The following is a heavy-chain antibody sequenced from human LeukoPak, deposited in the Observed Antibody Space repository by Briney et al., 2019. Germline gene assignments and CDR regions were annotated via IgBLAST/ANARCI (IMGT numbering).Heavy chain of an antibody. CDR1: GGSISSSSYY. Sequence: PSETLSLTCTVSGGSISSSSYYWGWIRQPPGKRLEWIGSIYYSGSTYYNPSLKSRVTISVDTSKNQFSLKLSSVTAADTAVYYCAREKSSVLRYFDWLIDYWGQGTLVTVSS. D-gene: IGHD3-9*01. J-gene: IGHJ4*02. CDR2: IYYSGST. V-gene: IGHV4-39*07. CDR3: AREKSSVLRYFDWLIDY.